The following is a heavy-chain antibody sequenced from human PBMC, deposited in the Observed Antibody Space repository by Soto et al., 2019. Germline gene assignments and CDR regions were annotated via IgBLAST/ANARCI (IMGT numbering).Heavy chain of an antibody. CDR2: VNPSGGHT. D-gene: IGHD2-21*02. CDR3: ARGGHVVVVTAALDY. J-gene: IGHJ4*02. V-gene: IGHV1-46*01. Sequence: QVQLMQSGAEVMKPRASVKVSCKASGDTFSDYCIHWVRQATGQGLEWMGTVNPSGGHTTYAQHFLGRVTMTRDTSTSTLYMELTSLTSDDTAIYYCARGGHVVVVTAALDYWGQGTLVTVSS. CDR1: GDTFSDYC.